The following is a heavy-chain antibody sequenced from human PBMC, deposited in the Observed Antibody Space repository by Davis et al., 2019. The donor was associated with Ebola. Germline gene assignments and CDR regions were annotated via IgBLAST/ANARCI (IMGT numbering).Heavy chain of an antibody. J-gene: IGHJ3*02. Sequence: PGGSLRLSCAASGFTFSSYGMHWVRQAPGKGLEWVSYISSGSTYIYYADSVKGRYTISRDNVKNSLYLQMNNLRAEDTAVYYCTRDNLFYYDTSGYHDVFDMWGQGTMVTVSS. D-gene: IGHD3-22*01. CDR3: TRDNLFYYDTSGYHDVFDM. CDR1: GFTFSSYG. CDR2: ISSGSTYI. V-gene: IGHV3-21*01.